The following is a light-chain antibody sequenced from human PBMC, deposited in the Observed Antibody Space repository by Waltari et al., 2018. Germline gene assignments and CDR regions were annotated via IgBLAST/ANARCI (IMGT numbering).Light chain of an antibody. Sequence: QSALTQPPSASGPPGQSVTMSCTGTSSDVGGFNYVSWYQQHPGTVPKLIIYEVSERPSGVPHRFSGSKSGNTASLTVSGLQAEDEADYYCSSYAGSNSHVFGTGTRVTVL. CDR3: SSYAGSNSHV. V-gene: IGLV2-8*01. CDR1: SSDVGGFNY. J-gene: IGLJ1*01. CDR2: EVS.